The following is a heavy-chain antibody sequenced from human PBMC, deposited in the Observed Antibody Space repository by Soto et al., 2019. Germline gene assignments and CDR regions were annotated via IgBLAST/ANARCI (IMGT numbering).Heavy chain of an antibody. V-gene: IGHV4-34*01. CDR3: ARGFMGRGDLAY. CDR2: ITHSGST. CDR1: GGSFSGYY. Sequence: SETLSLTCAVYGGSFSGYYWSWIRQPPGKGLEWIGEITHSGSTNYNPSLKSRVTISVDTSKNQFSLKLSSLTAADTAVYYCARGFMGRGDLAYWGRGTRVTVSS. D-gene: IGHD3-10*01. J-gene: IGHJ4*02.